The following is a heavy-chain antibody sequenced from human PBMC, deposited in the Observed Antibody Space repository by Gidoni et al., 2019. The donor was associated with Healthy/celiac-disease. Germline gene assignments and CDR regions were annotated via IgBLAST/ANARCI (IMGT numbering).Heavy chain of an antibody. CDR2: IYYSGST. V-gene: IGHV4-61*01. CDR1: GRSVSSGSDY. CDR3: ARDRAKLVGGPLD. J-gene: IGHJ4*02. Sequence: QVQLQESGTGLVQPSETPSLTCTLPGRSVSSGSDYWSWIRQPPGKGLEWVGYIYYSGSTNYNPSLKSRVTISVDTSKNQFSLKLSSVTAADTAVYYCARDRAKLVGGPLDWGQGTLVTVSS. D-gene: IGHD6-13*01.